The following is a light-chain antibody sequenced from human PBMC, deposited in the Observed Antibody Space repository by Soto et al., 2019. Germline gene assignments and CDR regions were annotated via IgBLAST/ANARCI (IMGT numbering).Light chain of an antibody. V-gene: IGKV3-15*01. CDR3: QRYNDWPRT. CDR2: GAS. Sequence: EIVMTQSPATLSVSPGERVTLSCRASQSFSSNLAWYQHKPGQAPRLLIYGASTTATDVPPRFSGSGSGTEFTLTISNLQSEDFAVYYCQRYNDWPRTFGQGTRLEIK. CDR1: QSFSSN. J-gene: IGKJ5*01.